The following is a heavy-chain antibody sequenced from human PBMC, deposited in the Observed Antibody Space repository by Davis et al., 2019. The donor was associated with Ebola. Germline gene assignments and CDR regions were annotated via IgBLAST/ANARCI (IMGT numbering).Heavy chain of an antibody. Sequence: MPSETLSLTCTVSGGSISSSSYYWGWIRQPPGKGLEWIGSIYYSGSTYYNPSLKSRVTISVDTSKNQFSLKLSSVTAADTAVYYCASPRSGYNYDYYYYGMDVWGQGTTVTVSS. J-gene: IGHJ6*02. V-gene: IGHV4-39*01. CDR1: GGSISSSSYY. CDR3: ASPRSGYNYDYYYYGMDV. D-gene: IGHD5-24*01. CDR2: IYYSGST.